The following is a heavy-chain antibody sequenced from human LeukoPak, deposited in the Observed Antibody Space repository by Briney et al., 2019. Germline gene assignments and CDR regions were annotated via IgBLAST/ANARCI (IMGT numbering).Heavy chain of an antibody. J-gene: IGHJ6*03. Sequence: PSETLSLTCTVSSGSISSSSYYWGWIRQPPGKGLEWIGSIYYSGSTYYNPSLKSRVTISVDTSKNQFSLKLSSVTAADTAVYYCARLPYIHSGYDLFYYYYYMDVWGKGTTVTISS. CDR1: SGSISSSSYY. D-gene: IGHD5-12*01. CDR3: ARLPYIHSGYDLFYYYYYMDV. CDR2: IYYSGST. V-gene: IGHV4-39*01.